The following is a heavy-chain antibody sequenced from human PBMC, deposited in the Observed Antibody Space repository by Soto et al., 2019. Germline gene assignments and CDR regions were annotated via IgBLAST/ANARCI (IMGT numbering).Heavy chain of an antibody. D-gene: IGHD2-2*01. V-gene: IGHV3-30-3*01. J-gene: IGHJ4*02. CDR2: ISHDGSNN. Sequence: QVHLVESGGGVVEPGRSLRLSCAASGFNFSSYAMHWVRQAPGKGLEWVAHISHDGSNNYYADSVKGRFTISRDNSKNMVYLQMNSLRVDDTAVYYCARDRSMVVVVPGYWGQGALVTVSS. CDR3: ARDRSMVVVVPGY. CDR1: GFNFSSYA.